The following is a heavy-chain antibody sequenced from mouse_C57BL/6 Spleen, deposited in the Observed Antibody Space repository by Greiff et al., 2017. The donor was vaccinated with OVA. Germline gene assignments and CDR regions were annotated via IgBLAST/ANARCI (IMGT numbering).Heavy chain of an antibody. J-gene: IGHJ4*01. CDR1: GYTFTSYW. CDR3: AREGLYYYGSSHYAMDY. D-gene: IGHD1-1*01. Sequence: VQLQQPGAELVRPGSSVKLSCKASGYTFTSYWMHWVKQRPIQGLEWIGNIDPSDSETHYNQKFKDKATLTVDKSSSTAYMQLSSLTSEDSAVYYCAREGLYYYGSSHYAMDYWGQGTSVTVSS. CDR2: IDPSDSET. V-gene: IGHV1-52*01.